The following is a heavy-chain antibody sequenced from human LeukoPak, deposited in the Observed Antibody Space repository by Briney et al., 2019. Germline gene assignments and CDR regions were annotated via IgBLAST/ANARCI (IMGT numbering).Heavy chain of an antibody. CDR1: GYTFTGYY. J-gene: IGHJ5*02. D-gene: IGHD1-26*01. Sequence: ASVKVSCKASGYTFTGYYMHWVRQAPGQGLEWMGWINPNSGGTNYAQKFQGRVTMTRDMSTSTDYMELSSLRSEDTAVYYCARDNSVGDTAWWFDPWGQGTLVTVSS. V-gene: IGHV1-2*02. CDR2: INPNSGGT. CDR3: ARDNSVGDTAWWFDP.